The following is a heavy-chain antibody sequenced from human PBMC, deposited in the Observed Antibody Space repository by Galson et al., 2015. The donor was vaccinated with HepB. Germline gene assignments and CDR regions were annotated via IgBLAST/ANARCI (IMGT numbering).Heavy chain of an antibody. J-gene: IGHJ4*02. CDR1: GFSLTTGGMC. V-gene: IGHV2-70*11. D-gene: IGHD1-26*01. CDR3: AQIRVAFNGTYYPFDY. Sequence: PALVTPTPTLTLTCTFSGFSLTTGGMCVTWIRQPPGKALEWLARIDWDDDKYYNTSLKTRLTISKDTSKNQVVLTMTNMDPVDTATYYCAQIRVAFNGTYYPFDYWGQGTLVTVSS. CDR2: IDWDDDK.